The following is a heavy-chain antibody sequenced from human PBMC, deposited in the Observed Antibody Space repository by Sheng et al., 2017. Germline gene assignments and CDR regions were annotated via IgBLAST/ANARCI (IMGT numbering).Heavy chain of an antibody. CDR1: GYSISSGYY. D-gene: IGHD1-26*01. Sequence: QVQLQESGPGLVKPSETLSLTCAVSGYSISSGYYWGWIRQPPGKGLEWIGNIYHTGGTYYNPSLKSRVTISVDTSKNQLSLKLSSVTAADTAVYYCARVRGTYSSHFDYWGQGTLVTVSS. CDR3: ARVRGTYSSHFDY. J-gene: IGHJ4*02. V-gene: IGHV4-38-2*01. CDR2: IYHTGGT.